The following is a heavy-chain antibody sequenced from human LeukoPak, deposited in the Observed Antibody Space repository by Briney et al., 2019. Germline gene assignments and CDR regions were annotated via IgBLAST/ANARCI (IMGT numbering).Heavy chain of an antibody. Sequence: ASVKVSCKASGYTFTSYGISWVRQAPGQGLEWMGWISPYNGNTNYAQKLQGRVSMTTDTSTSTAYMELGSLRSDDTAVYYCAKETSGSYIGTCDSWGQGTLVTVSS. V-gene: IGHV1-18*01. CDR3: AKETSGSYIGTCDS. CDR2: ISPYNGNT. J-gene: IGHJ4*02. D-gene: IGHD1-26*01. CDR1: GYTFTSYG.